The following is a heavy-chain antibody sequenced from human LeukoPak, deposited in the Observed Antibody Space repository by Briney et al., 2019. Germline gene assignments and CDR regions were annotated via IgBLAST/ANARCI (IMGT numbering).Heavy chain of an antibody. CDR1: GGSISSGSYY. D-gene: IGHD3-22*01. CDR3: ARDGEYYDSSGIDY. Sequence: SETLSLTCTVSGGSISSGSYYWSWIRQPAGKGLEWIGRIYTSGSTNCNPSLKSRVTISVDTSKNQFSLKLSSVTAADTAVYYCARDGEYYDSSGIDYWGQGTLVTVSS. J-gene: IGHJ4*02. CDR2: IYTSGST. V-gene: IGHV4-61*02.